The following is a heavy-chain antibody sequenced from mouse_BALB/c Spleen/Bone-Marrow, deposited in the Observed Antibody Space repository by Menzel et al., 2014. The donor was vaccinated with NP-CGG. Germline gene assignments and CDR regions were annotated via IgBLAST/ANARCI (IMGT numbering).Heavy chain of an antibody. CDR2: IWAGGST. J-gene: IGHJ2*01. V-gene: IGHV2-9*02. CDR1: GFSLTSYG. Sequence: VQVVESGPGLVAPSQSLSITCTVSGFSLTSYGVHWVRQPPGKGLEWLGVIWAGGSTNYNSALMSRLSISKDNSKSXVFLKMNSLQTDDPAMYYCASNPYFDYWGQGTTLTVSS. CDR3: ASNPYFDY. D-gene: IGHD6-1*01.